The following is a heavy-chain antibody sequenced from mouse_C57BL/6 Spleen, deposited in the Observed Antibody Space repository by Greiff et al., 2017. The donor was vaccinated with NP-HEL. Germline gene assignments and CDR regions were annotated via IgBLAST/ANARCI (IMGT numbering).Heavy chain of an antibody. CDR3: TRFLRPYAMDY. J-gene: IGHJ4*01. V-gene: IGHV1-15*01. Sequence: VQLQQSGAELVRPGASVTLSCKASGYTFTDYEMHWVKQTPVHGLEWIGAIDPETGGTAYNQKFKGKAILTADKSSSTAYMELRSLTSEDSAVYYRTRFLRPYAMDYWGQGTSVTVSS. CDR2: IDPETGGT. CDR1: GYTFTDYE. D-gene: IGHD1-2*01.